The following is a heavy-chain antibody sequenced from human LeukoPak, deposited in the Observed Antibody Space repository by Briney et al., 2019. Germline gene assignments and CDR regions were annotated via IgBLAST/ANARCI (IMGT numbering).Heavy chain of an antibody. J-gene: IGHJ3*02. CDR2: ISWNSGSL. D-gene: IGHD3-3*01. CDR3: AKGGRGYGFGRGAFDI. Sequence: GGSLRLSCAASGFTFDDYAMHWVRQAPGKGLEWVSGISWNSGSLGYAESVRGRFTISRANSKNSLYLQMNSLRAEDMALYFFAKGGRGYGFGRGAFDIWGQGTMVTVSS. V-gene: IGHV3-9*03. CDR1: GFTFDDYA.